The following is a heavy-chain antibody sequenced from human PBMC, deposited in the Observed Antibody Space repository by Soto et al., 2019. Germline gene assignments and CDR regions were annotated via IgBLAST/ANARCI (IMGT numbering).Heavy chain of an antibody. V-gene: IGHV1-18*01. Sequence: VQLVQSGGEVQKPGASVKVSCKASGYTFTTYGITWLRQAPGQGPEWMGWISTYNGDTNYAQKLQGRVTMTTNTSTSEAYMELRTLRSEDTAVYYCASSRLPSYYSLGVWGQGTAVNVSS. CDR2: ISTYNGDT. CDR1: GYTFTTYG. CDR3: ASSRLPSYYSLGV. D-gene: IGHD2-15*01. J-gene: IGHJ6*02.